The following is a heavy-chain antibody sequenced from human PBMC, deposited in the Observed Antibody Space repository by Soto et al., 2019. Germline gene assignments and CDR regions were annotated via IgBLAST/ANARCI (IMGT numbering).Heavy chain of an antibody. J-gene: IGHJ5*02. CDR2: MKPNRGNT. V-gene: IGHV1-8*01. Sequence: QVQLVQSGAEVKKPGASVKVSCKASGYTFTTYDINWVRQATGQGPEWMGWMKPNRGNTGYAQRFQGRVTMTRNTPISTAYMELSSLRSEDTAVYYCAREIAVAGSNWFDPWGQGTLVTVSS. CDR3: AREIAVAGSNWFDP. D-gene: IGHD6-19*01. CDR1: GYTFTTYD.